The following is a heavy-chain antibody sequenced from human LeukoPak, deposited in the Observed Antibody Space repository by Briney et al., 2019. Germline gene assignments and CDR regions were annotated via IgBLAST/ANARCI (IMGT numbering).Heavy chain of an antibody. J-gene: IGHJ4*02. CDR2: INSDGSSL. CDR1: GFTFSSHW. CDR3: ARSRYTGSHFDY. D-gene: IGHD1-26*01. Sequence: PGGSLRLSCAASGFTFSSHWVQWVRQAPGKGLVWISRINSDGSSLSYADSVKGRFTISRDNAKNTVYLQMNSLRAEDTAVYYCARSRYTGSHFDYWGQGTLVTVSS. V-gene: IGHV3-74*01.